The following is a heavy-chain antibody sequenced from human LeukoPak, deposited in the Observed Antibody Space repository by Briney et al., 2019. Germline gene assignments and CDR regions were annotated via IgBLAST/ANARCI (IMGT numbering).Heavy chain of an antibody. D-gene: IGHD2-21*01. Sequence: SETLSLTCTASGGSISSSSYYWGWIRQPPGKGLEWIGSIYYSGSTYYNPSLKSRVTISVDTSKNQFSLKLSSVTAADTAVYYCARYCGGDCYPTHDAFDIWGQGTMVTVSS. V-gene: IGHV4-39*01. CDR3: ARYCGGDCYPTHDAFDI. J-gene: IGHJ3*02. CDR1: GGSISSSSYY. CDR2: IYYSGST.